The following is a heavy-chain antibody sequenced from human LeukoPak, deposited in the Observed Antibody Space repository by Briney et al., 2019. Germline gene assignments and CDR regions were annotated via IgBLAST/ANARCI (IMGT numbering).Heavy chain of an antibody. J-gene: IGHJ4*02. D-gene: IGHD3-9*01. CDR3: ARGGHILTGQTHTYYFDY. CDR2: ISAYNGNT. V-gene: IGHV1-18*01. Sequence: ASVKVSCKASGYTFTSYGISWVRQAPGQGLEGMGWISAYNGNTNYAQKLQGRVTMTTDTSTSTAYMELRSLRSDDTAVYYCARGGHILTGQTHTYYFDYWGQGTLVTVSS. CDR1: GYTFTSYG.